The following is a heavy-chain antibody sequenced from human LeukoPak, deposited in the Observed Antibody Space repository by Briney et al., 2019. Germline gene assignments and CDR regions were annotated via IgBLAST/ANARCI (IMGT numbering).Heavy chain of an antibody. CDR1: GFIVNSTY. Sequence: GGSLRLSCAASGFIVNSTYMSWVRQAPGKGLEWVSVIYSGSSTYYADSVKGRFTISRDNSKNTLYLQMNSLRAEDTALYYCARDSPHEDWGQGTLVTVSS. CDR3: ARDSPHED. CDR2: IYSGSST. J-gene: IGHJ4*02. V-gene: IGHV3-66*01.